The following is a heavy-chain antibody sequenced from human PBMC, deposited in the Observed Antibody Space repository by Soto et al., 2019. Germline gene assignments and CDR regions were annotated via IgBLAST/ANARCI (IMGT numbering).Heavy chain of an antibody. D-gene: IGHD3-22*01. CDR3: AREDESSGYAGTFRH. J-gene: IGHJ1*01. V-gene: IGHV3-30-3*01. CDR1: GFTFNNYV. CDR2: TASDGNK. Sequence: QVQLVESGGDVVQPGRSLRLSCAVSGFTFNNYVIHWVRQAPGKGLEWVAVTASDGNKIYADSVKDRFTISRDSPNNKVNLEMNSLRSEDTAVYYCAREDESSGYAGTFRHWGQGTLDTVSP.